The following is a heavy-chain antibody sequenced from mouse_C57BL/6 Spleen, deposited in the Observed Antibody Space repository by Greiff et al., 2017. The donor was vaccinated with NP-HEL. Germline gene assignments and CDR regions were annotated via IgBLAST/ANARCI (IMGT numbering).Heavy chain of an antibody. CDR1: GYTFTSYW. CDR2: INPNSGST. V-gene: IGHV1-64*01. J-gene: IGHJ2*01. D-gene: IGHD4-1*01. CDR3: ARRFLTGPPGFDY. Sequence: QVQLQQPGAELVKPGASVKLSCKASGYTFTSYWMHWVKQRPGKGLEWIGMINPNSGSTNYKEKFKSKATLTVDKSSSTDSMQLRSLTSEDSAVYYCARRFLTGPPGFDYWGQGTTLTVSS.